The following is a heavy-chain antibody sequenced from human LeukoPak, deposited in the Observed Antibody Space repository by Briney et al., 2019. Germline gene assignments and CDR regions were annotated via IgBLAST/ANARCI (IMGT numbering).Heavy chain of an antibody. CDR2: IYYSGST. D-gene: IGHD2-21*01. J-gene: IGHJ4*02. CDR1: GGSISSYY. CDR3: ARGKFAYGPYYFDY. Sequence: PSETLSHTWTVPGGSISSYYWSWIRQPPGKGLEWIGYIYYSGSTNYNPSLKSRVTISVDTSKNQFSLKLSSVTAADTAVYYCARGKFAYGPYYFDYWGQGTLVTVSS. V-gene: IGHV4-59*01.